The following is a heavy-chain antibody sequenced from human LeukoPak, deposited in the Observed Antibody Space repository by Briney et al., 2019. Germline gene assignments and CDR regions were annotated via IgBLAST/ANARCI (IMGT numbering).Heavy chain of an antibody. CDR3: ARGGYDCSGGSCYPNWFDP. CDR2: INPNSGGT. CDR1: GYTFTGYY. V-gene: IGHV1-2*02. J-gene: IGHJ5*02. Sequence: ASVKVSCKASGYTFTGYYMHWVRQAPGKGLEWMGWINPNSGGTNYAQKFQGRVTMTRDTSISTAYMELSRLRSDDTAVYYCARGGYDCSGGSCYPNWFDPWGQGTLVIVSS. D-gene: IGHD2-15*01.